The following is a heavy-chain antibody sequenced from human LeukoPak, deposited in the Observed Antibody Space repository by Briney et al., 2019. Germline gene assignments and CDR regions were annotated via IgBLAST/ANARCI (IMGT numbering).Heavy chain of an antibody. D-gene: IGHD5-18*01. J-gene: IGHJ4*02. Sequence: GGSLRLSCAASGFTFSNHWMHWVRHAPGKGLMWVSRINRGGSRIDYADSVRGGFPISRDDAKTTLYLQLNSLRAEDTAVYFCARGGSDTAMAHYSWGQGTLVTVSS. CDR1: GFTFSNHW. CDR2: INRGGSRI. V-gene: IGHV3-74*01. CDR3: ARGGSDTAMAHYS.